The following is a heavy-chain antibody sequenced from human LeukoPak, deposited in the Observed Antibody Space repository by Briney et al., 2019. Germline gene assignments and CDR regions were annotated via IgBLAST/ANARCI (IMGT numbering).Heavy chain of an antibody. J-gene: IGHJ6*03. V-gene: IGHV4-59*08. CDR2: IYYSGST. CDR3: ARLSFNRGYYYYYYMDV. Sequence: SETLSLTCTVSGGSISSYYWSWIRQPPGKGLEWIGYIYYSGSTNYNPSLKSRVTISVDTSKNQFSLNLSSVTAADTAVYYCARLSFNRGYYYYYYMDVWGKGTTVTVYS. CDR1: GGSISSYY. D-gene: IGHD2/OR15-2a*01.